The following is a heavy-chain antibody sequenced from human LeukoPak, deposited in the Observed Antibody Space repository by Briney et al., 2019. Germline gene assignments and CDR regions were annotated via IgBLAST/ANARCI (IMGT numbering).Heavy chain of an antibody. J-gene: IGHJ4*02. Sequence: ASVKVSCKASGYTFTSYYMHWVRQAPGQGLEWMGIINPSGGSTSYAQKFQGRVTMTRDTSTSTVYIELSSLRSEDTAVYYCARAVSLDYYGSGSYPLDYWGQGTLVTVSS. D-gene: IGHD3-10*01. CDR2: INPSGGST. V-gene: IGHV1-46*01. CDR1: GYTFTSYY. CDR3: ARAVSLDYYGSGSYPLDY.